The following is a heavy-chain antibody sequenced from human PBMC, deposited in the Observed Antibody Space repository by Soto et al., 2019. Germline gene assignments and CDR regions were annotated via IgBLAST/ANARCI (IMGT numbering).Heavy chain of an antibody. CDR2: ISSSGSTI. CDR3: ARDPNDFWSGYQDV. J-gene: IGHJ6*02. D-gene: IGHD3-3*01. V-gene: IGHV3-11*01. CDR1: GCSFRDYY. Sequence: GGCLRLSCAASGCSFRDYYIIWSRQGPGKGLELVSYISSSGSTIYYADSVKGRFTISRDNAKNSLYLQMNSLRAEDTAVYYCARDPNDFWSGYQDVWGQGTTVTVSS.